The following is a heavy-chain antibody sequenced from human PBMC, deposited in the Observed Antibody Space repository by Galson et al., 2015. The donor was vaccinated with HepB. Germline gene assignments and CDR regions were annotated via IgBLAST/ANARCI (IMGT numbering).Heavy chain of an antibody. CDR1: GFTFSSYG. V-gene: IGHV3-30*18. CDR3: AKDPSDYGNFVRNYYFYGMDV. CDR2: ISFDGSNK. D-gene: IGHD4-11*01. J-gene: IGHJ6*02. Sequence: SLRLSCAASGFTFSSYGMHWVRQAPGRGLEWVAVISFDGSNKYYVDSLKGGFTTSRDNSKNTLYLQMNSLRAEDTAVYYCAKDPSDYGNFVRNYYFYGMDVWGQGTTVTVSS.